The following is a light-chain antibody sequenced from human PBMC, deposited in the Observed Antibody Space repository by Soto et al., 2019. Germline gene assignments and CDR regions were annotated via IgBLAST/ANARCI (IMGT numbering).Light chain of an antibody. CDR2: GAS. V-gene: IGKV3-15*01. CDR3: QQYSNWPPFT. Sequence: EIMMTQSPGTLSVSPGERATLSCRASQSVSSYLAWYQQKPGQAPRLLIYGASTRATGIPARFSGSESGTEFTLTISSLQSEDFAVYYCQQYSNWPPFTFGQGTKLEIK. J-gene: IGKJ2*01. CDR1: QSVSSY.